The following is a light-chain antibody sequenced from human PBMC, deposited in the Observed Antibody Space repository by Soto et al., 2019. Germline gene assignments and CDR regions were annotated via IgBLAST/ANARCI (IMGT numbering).Light chain of an antibody. CDR2: GAS. Sequence: EIVLTDSPGTLSXSPGERAXRXCGXSQSVSSSYLAWYQQKPGQAPRLLIYGASSRATGIPDRFSGSGSGTDFTLTTSRLEPEDFAVYYCQQYGSSPRTFGQGTKVDIK. CDR1: QSVSSSY. V-gene: IGKV3-20*01. J-gene: IGKJ1*01. CDR3: QQYGSSPRT.